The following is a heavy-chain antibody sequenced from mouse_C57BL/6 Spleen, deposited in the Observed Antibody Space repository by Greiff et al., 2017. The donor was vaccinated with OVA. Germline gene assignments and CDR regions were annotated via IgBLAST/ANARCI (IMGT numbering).Heavy chain of an antibody. J-gene: IGHJ2*01. CDR1: GYTFTDYY. V-gene: IGHV1-76*01. CDR3: ARDYRRRYFDY. D-gene: IGHD2-12*01. CDR2: IYPGSGNT. Sequence: QVQLKESGAELVRPGASVKLSCKASGYTFTDYYINWVKQRPGQGLEWIARIYPGSGNTYYNEKFKGKATLTAEKSSSTAYMQLSSLTSEDSAVYFCARDYRRRYFDYWGQGTTLTVSS.